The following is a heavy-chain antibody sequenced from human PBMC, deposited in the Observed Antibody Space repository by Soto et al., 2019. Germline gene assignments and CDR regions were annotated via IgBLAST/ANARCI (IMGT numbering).Heavy chain of an antibody. CDR1: GFTFSSYA. J-gene: IGHJ6*02. CDR3: ANWGVSRYGMDV. Sequence: PGGSLRLSCAASGFTFSSYAMSWVRQAPGKGLEWVSAISGSGGSTYYADSVKGRFTISRDNSKNTLYLQMNSLRAEDTAVYYCANWGVSRYGMDVWGQGTTVTVSS. D-gene: IGHD3-16*01. V-gene: IGHV3-23*01. CDR2: ISGSGGST.